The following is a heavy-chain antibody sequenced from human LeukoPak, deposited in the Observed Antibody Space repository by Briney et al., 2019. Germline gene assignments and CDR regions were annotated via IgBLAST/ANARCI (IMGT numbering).Heavy chain of an antibody. CDR3: AREMYSGMYNDAFDI. Sequence: GGSLRLSCAASGFTFSSYSMNWVRQAPGKGLEWVSSISSSSSYIYYADSVKGRFTISRDNSKNTLYLQMNNLRAEDTAMYYCAREMYSGMYNDAFDIWGQGTKVTVSS. CDR2: ISSSSSYI. V-gene: IGHV3-21*04. CDR1: GFTFSSYS. J-gene: IGHJ3*02. D-gene: IGHD1-26*01.